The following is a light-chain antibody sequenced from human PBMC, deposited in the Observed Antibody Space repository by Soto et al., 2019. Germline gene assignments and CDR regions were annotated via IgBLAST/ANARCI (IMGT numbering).Light chain of an antibody. V-gene: IGLV2-23*01. J-gene: IGLJ3*02. CDR3: CSYASGSTYCV. CDR1: SSDAGDYKF. Sequence: QSALTQPASVSGSPGQSITISCTATSSDAGDYKFVSWYQQHPGKASKVMIYEDSKRPSGVSYRFSGSKSGNTASLTTSGLQAVDEAVYHHCSYASGSTYCVFGGGTKLTVL. CDR2: EDS.